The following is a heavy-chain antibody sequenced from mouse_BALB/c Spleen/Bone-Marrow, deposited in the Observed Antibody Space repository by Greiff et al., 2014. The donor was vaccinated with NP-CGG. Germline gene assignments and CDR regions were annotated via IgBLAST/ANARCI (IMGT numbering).Heavy chain of an antibody. V-gene: IGHV1-5*01. CDR3: TNGYDYYAMDY. D-gene: IGHD2-2*01. J-gene: IGHJ4*01. CDR1: GYSFTSYW. CDR2: IYPGNSDT. Sequence: EVQLQQSGTVLARPGASVKMSCKASGYSFTSYWMHWVKQRPGQGLEWIGAIYPGNSDTSYNQKFKGKAKLTAVTSASTAYMELSSLTNEDSAVYYCTNGYDYYAMDYWGQGTSVTVFS.